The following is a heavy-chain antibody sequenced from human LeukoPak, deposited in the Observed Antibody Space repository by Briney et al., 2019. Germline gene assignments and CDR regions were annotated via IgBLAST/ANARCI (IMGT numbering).Heavy chain of an antibody. J-gene: IGHJ3*02. CDR1: GYTFTSYG. V-gene: IGHV1-69*04. CDR3: VSEGIGARVGGGAFDI. CDR2: IIPILGIA. Sequence: GASVKVSCKASGYTFTSYGISWVRQAPGQGLEWMGRIIPILGIANYAQKFQGRVTITADKSTSTAYMELSSLRSEDTAVYYCVSEGIGARVGGGAFDIWGQGTMVTVSS. D-gene: IGHD1-26*01.